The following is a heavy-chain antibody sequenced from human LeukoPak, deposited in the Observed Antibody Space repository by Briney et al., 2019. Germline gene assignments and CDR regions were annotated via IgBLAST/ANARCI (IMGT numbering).Heavy chain of an antibody. D-gene: IGHD2-2*01. CDR1: GFTFSTYS. Sequence: GGSLRLSCAASGFTFSTYSVNWVRQAPGKGLEWVSAISGSGGSTYYADSVKGRFTISRDNSKNTLYLQMNSLRAEDTAVYYCAKGGYCSSTSCSKGVGYWGQGTLVTVSS. J-gene: IGHJ4*02. V-gene: IGHV3-23*01. CDR3: AKGGYCSSTSCSKGVGY. CDR2: ISGSGGST.